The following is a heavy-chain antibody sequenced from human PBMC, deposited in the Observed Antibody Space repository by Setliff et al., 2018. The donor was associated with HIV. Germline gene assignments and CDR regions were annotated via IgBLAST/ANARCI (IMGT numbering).Heavy chain of an antibody. CDR2: ISSSSSTI. V-gene: IGHV3-48*01. D-gene: IGHD3-9*01. CDR3: ARDGGVRYFDWSNSYYFDY. CDR1: GFTFSSYS. Sequence: GGSLRLSCAASGFTFSSYSMNWVRQAPGKGLEWVSYISSSSSTIYYADSVKGRFTISRDNAKNSLYLQMNSLRAEDTAVYYCARDGGVRYFDWSNSYYFDYWGQGTLVTVSS. J-gene: IGHJ4*02.